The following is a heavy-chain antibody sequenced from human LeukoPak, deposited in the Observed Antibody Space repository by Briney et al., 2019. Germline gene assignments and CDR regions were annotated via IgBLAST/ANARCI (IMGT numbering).Heavy chain of an antibody. J-gene: IGHJ4*02. Sequence: SQTLSLTCAISGDSVSSNSAAWNWIRQSPSRDLEWLGMTYYRSKWYNDYVVSVKSRITINPDTSKNQFSLQLNSVTPEDTAVYYCAREPGHYYGSGSLDYWGQGTLVTVSS. CDR2: TYYRSKWYN. V-gene: IGHV6-1*01. CDR1: GDSVSSNSAA. D-gene: IGHD3-10*01. CDR3: AREPGHYYGSGSLDY.